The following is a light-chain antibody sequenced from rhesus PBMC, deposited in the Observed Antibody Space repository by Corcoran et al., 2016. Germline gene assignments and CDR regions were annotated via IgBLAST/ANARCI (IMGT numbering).Light chain of an antibody. CDR3: LQGFSTPCT. CDR1: QGVGDY. Sequence: DIQMTQSPSSLSASRGDRVNITCRASQGVGDYLTWVQQKPGKPPKRLIYRASSLERGVPSRLSGSGSWTDFTLTISSLQPEDFATYDCLQGFSTPCTFGPGTKLDVE. J-gene: IGKJ3*01. CDR2: RAS. V-gene: IGKV1-36*02.